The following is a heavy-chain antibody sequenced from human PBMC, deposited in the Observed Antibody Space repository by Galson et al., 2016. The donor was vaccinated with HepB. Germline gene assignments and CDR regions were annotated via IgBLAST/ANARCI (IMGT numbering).Heavy chain of an antibody. CDR1: GFAVRSNF. V-gene: IGHV3-53*01. D-gene: IGHD3-16*02. J-gene: IGHJ4*02. Sequence: SLRLSCAVSGFAVRSNFMAWVRQAPGKGLEWVSLIYSGGSTYYADSVRGRFTISRDISKNTLFLEMLSLRAEDTAVYYCARVQTFCDYIWGTSRPRYFDYWGQGTLVTVSS. CDR3: ARVQTFCDYIWGTSRPRYFDY. CDR2: IYSGGST.